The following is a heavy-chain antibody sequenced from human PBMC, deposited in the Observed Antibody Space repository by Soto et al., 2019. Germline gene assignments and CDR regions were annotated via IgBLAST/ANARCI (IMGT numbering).Heavy chain of an antibody. Sequence: PGGSLRLSCAASGFTFIDYYMSWIRQAPGKGLEWVSYISSSSSYTDYADSVKGRFTISRDNAKNSLYLQMNSLRAEDTAVYYCARDRGYCSGGSCYSISYGMDVWGQGTTVTVSS. CDR1: GFTFIDYY. J-gene: IGHJ6*02. CDR3: ARDRGYCSGGSCYSISYGMDV. D-gene: IGHD2-15*01. CDR2: ISSSSSYT. V-gene: IGHV3-11*06.